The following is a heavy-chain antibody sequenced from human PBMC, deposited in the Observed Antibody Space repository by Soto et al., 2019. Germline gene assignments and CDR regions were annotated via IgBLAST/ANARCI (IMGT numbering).Heavy chain of an antibody. D-gene: IGHD3-10*01. CDR2: VYSGGST. Sequence: EVQLVESGGGLVQPGGSLRLSCAASGFTVTTNYMSWVRQPPGKGLEWVSVVYSGGSTYYADSVKGRFTVSRDNSKNTLYLQMNSLRAEDTAVYYCARDFSGKHDAFDIWGQGTVVTVSS. J-gene: IGHJ3*02. V-gene: IGHV3-66*01. CDR1: GFTVTTNY. CDR3: ARDFSGKHDAFDI.